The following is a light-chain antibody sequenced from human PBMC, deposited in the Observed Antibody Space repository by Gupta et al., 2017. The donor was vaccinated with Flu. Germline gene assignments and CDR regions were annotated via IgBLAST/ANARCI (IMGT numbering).Light chain of an antibody. CDR2: AAS. CDR1: QRIASY. V-gene: IGKV1-39*01. J-gene: IGKJ2*01. CDR3: QQSYSTPHT. Sequence: IKLTQSPPPLLASVGDRVTITCRASQRIASYLNWYQQKPGKAPNLLIFAASSLQSGVPSRFSGSGSGTDFTLTIGSLQPEDFATYYCQQSYSTPHTFGQGTKLEIK.